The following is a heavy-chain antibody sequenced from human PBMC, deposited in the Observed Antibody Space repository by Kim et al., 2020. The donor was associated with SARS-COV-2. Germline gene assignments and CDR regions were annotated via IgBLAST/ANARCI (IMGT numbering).Heavy chain of an antibody. D-gene: IGHD2-21*01. CDR3: ARSALFRTFDI. CDR2: T. V-gene: IGHV4-4*09. J-gene: IGHJ3*02. Sequence: TNAHPSLKSRVTISIATSKNQFSRKLSSVTDADTAVYYCARSALFRTFDIWGQGTMVTVSS.